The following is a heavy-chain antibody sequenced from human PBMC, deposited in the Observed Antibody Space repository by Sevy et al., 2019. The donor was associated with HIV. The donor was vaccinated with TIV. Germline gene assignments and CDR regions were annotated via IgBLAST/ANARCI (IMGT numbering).Heavy chain of an antibody. V-gene: IGHV3-53*01. J-gene: IGHJ6*02. CDR2: IYTGGDT. Sequence: GGSLRLSCAASGFSVSGNYRNWVRQAPGKGLEWVSVIYTGGDTYYADSVRGRFTISRDNSRNTVYLQMNNLRADDTAVYYCARGAFDWGQGTLVTVSSDVWGRGTTVTVSS. D-gene: IGHD7-27*01. CDR3: ARGAFDWGQGTLVTVSSDV. CDR1: GFSVSGNY.